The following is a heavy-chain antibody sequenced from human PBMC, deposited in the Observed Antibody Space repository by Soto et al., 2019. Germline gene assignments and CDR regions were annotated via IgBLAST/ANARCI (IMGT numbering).Heavy chain of an antibody. CDR1: GGSFSGYY. Sequence: SETLSLTCAVYGGSFSGYYWSWIRQPPGKGLELIGEINHSGSTNYNPSLKSRVTMSVYTSRDQVSLRLRSVTRADTAVYYCARDQYDFRSGSYYYAMEVWGQGTKVTVSS. CDR2: INHSGST. D-gene: IGHD3-3*01. V-gene: IGHV4-34*01. J-gene: IGHJ6*02. CDR3: ARDQYDFRSGSYYYAMEV.